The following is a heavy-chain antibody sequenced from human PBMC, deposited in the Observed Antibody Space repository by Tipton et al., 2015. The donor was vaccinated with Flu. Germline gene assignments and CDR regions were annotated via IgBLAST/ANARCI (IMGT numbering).Heavy chain of an antibody. D-gene: IGHD4-23*01. CDR1: GGSVSSGSYY. V-gene: IGHV4-61*01. CDR2: IHYTGST. CDR3: ARASVALDH. Sequence: TLSLTCTVSGGSVSSGSYYWNWIRQPPGKGLEWIGYIHYTGSTNYNPSLKSRVSISADTSKNQFSLKLSSVTAADTAVYYCARASVALDHWGQGALVTVSS. J-gene: IGHJ5*02.